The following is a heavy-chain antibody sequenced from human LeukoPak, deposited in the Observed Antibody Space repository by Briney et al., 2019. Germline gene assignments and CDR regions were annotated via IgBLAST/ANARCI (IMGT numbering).Heavy chain of an antibody. V-gene: IGHV4-38-2*01. Sequence: TETLSLTCDVSGYSISGGYFWGWIRQPPGMGLEWIGSTAHRGNTYYNPSLKGRVSISTDGSKNQFSLSLTSVTAADTATYYCTRVTRNSGWFFDYWGPGTLATVHS. CDR1: GYSISGGYF. D-gene: IGHD6-19*01. CDR2: TAHRGNT. CDR3: TRVTRNSGWFFDY. J-gene: IGHJ4*02.